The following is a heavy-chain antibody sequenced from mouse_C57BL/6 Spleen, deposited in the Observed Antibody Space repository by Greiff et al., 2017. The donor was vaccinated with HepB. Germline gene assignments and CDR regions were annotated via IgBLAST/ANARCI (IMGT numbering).Heavy chain of an antibody. CDR2: IYPGSGNT. V-gene: IGHV1-76*01. CDR1: GYTFTDYY. D-gene: IGHD1-1*01. CDR3: ARDGSQGYFDV. J-gene: IGHJ1*03. Sequence: VQLQQSGAELVRPGASVKLSCKASGYTFTDYYINWVKQRPGQGLEWIARIYPGSGNTYYNEKFKGKATLTAEKSSSTAYMQLSSLTSEDSAVYFCARDGSQGYFDVWGTGTTVTVSS.